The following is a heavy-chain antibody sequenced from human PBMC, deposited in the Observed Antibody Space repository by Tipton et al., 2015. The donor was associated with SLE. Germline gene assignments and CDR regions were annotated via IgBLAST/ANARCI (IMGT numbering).Heavy chain of an antibody. J-gene: IGHJ4*02. V-gene: IGHV3-23*01. D-gene: IGHD5-18*01. Sequence: SLRLSCAASGFTFSNYAMSWVRQAPGKGLEWVSGVSGSGGSTHYADSVKGRFTISRDNSKNTLYLQMNSLRAEDTAVYYCARDRDTALDYWGQGTLVTVSS. CDR2: VSGSGGST. CDR1: GFTFSNYA. CDR3: ARDRDTALDY.